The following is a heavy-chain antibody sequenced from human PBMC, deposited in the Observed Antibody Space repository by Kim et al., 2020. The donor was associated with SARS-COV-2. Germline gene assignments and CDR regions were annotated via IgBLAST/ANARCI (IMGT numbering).Heavy chain of an antibody. V-gene: IGHV3-23*01. J-gene: IGHJ4*02. CDR1: GFTFSSYA. CDR2: IHRNEDER. Sequence: GGSLRLSCAASGFTFSSYAMTWVRQAPGKGLEWVSTIHRNEDERYYAESVKGRFTISRDKSKNTLYLQMDSLRADDTAVYYCAKGLGTRWFAVEYWGQG. CDR3: AKGLGTRWFAVEY. D-gene: IGHD3-10*01.